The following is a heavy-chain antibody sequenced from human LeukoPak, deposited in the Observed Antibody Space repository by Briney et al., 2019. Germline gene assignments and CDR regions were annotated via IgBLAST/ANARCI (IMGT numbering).Heavy chain of an antibody. CDR1: GYTFTSYG. V-gene: IGHV1-18*01. CDR2: ISAYNGNT. J-gene: IGHJ4*02. CDR3: ARDGTIFGVAPRDY. Sequence: GASVKVSCKASGYTFTSYGISWVRQAPGQGLEWMGWISAYNGNTNYAQKLQGRSTMTTDTSTSTAYMELRSLRSDDTAVYYCARDGTIFGVAPRDYWGQGTLVTVSS. D-gene: IGHD3-3*01.